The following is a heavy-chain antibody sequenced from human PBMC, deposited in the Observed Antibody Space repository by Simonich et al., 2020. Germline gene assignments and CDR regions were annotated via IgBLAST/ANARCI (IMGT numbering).Heavy chain of an antibody. J-gene: IGHJ2*01. CDR2: NNPNSSGT. CDR1: GYTFTGYD. Sequence: QVQLVQSGAEVKKHGASVKVSCKASGYTFTGYDMHVVRQAPGQGLELMGWNNPNSSGTNYEQNFQGRVTMTKDTSLSTAYMELSRLRSDDTAVYYCARDSYSSWYFDLWGRGTLVTVSS. V-gene: IGHV1-2*02. D-gene: IGHD6-13*01. CDR3: ARDSYSSWYFDL.